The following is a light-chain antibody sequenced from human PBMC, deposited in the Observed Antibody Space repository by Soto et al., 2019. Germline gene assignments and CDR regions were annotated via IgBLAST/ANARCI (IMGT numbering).Light chain of an antibody. Sequence: QSVLTQPPSASGSPGQSVTISCTGTSSDVGGYDLVSWYQQHPGKAPKLILYEVAKRPSAVPARFSGSKSGNTASLTVSGLQADGESDYYCSSFAGNNNLFGGGTKVTVL. J-gene: IGLJ2*01. CDR3: SSFAGNNNL. V-gene: IGLV2-8*01. CDR1: SSDVGGYDL. CDR2: EVA.